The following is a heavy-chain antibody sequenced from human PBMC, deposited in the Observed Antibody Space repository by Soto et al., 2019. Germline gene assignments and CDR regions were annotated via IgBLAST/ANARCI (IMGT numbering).Heavy chain of an antibody. CDR2: IYFSGGT. Sequence: PETLSLTCTVSSGSVSTSNYYWGWIRQPPGRGLEWIASIYFSGGTFYNPSLRSRVAISLDTSKNQFYLRLTSVTAADTAVYFCAYGVGYCSSASCPEGYNWFDSWSPGILVT. V-gene: IGHV4-39*01. CDR3: AYGVGYCSSASCPEGYNWFDS. D-gene: IGHD2-2*01. J-gene: IGHJ5*01. CDR1: SGSVSTSNYY.